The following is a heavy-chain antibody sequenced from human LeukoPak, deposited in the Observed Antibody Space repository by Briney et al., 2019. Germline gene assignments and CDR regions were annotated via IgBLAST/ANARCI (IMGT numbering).Heavy chain of an antibody. CDR1: GVAFDSHG. CDR3: ARARNNYDRRGFSALDY. J-gene: IGHJ4*02. V-gene: IGHV3-33*01. D-gene: IGHD3-22*01. Sequence: AGGSLRLSCAASGVAFDSHGMHWVRRAPGKGLEWVAVIWYDGSNKEYADSVKGRFTISRDNSKNTLYLQMNSLRAEDTAVYYCARARNNYDRRGFSALDYWGQGTLVTVSS. CDR2: IWYDGSNK.